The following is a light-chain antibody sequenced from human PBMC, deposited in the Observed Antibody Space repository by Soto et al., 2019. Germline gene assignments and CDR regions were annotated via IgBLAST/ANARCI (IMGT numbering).Light chain of an antibody. J-gene: IGKJ1*01. Sequence: DIQMTQSPSTLSASVGDRVRITCRASQSIDSWLAWFQQKPGKAPKVLIYKASSLESGVPSRFSGSGSGTEFTLTISSLQPDDFATYYCQQYTSYSSFGQGTKVDIK. V-gene: IGKV1-5*03. CDR1: QSIDSW. CDR3: QQYTSYSS. CDR2: KAS.